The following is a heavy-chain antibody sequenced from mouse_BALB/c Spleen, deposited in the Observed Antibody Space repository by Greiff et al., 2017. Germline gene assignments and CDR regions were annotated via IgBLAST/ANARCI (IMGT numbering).Heavy chain of an antibody. Sequence: VKLMESGPQLVRPGASVKISCKASGYSFTSYWMHWVKQRPGQGLEWIGMIDPSDSETRLNQKFKDKATLTVDKSSSTAYMQLSSPTSEDSAVYYCARSGNMVDYWGQGTTLTVSS. V-gene: IGHV1S126*01. CDR1: GYSFTSYW. J-gene: IGHJ2*01. CDR3: ARSGNMVDY. CDR2: IDPSDSET. D-gene: IGHD1-1*02.